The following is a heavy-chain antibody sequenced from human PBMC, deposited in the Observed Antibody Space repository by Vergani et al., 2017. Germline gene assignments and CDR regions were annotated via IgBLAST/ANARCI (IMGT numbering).Heavy chain of an antibody. D-gene: IGHD2-2*01. CDR2: IRYEGSNK. Sequence: QVQLVESGGGVVQPGGSLRLSCAASGYTFSSYGMHWVRQAPGKGLEGVAFIRYEGSNKYYADSVKGRFTISRDNSKNTLYLQMNSLRGEDTAVYYCARDDIVVVPAASHTYYYYYMDVWGKGTTVTVSS. CDR1: GYTFSSYG. J-gene: IGHJ6*03. V-gene: IGHV3-30*02. CDR3: ARDDIVVVPAASHTYYYYYMDV.